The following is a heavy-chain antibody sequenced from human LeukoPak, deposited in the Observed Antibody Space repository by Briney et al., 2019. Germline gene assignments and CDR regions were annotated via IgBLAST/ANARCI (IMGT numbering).Heavy chain of an antibody. CDR3: VAYDYGDHDPDY. J-gene: IGHJ4*02. Sequence: PGGSLRLSCSASGFTFSSYAMHWVRQAPGKGLEYVSAIVNNGGSTFYADSVKGRFTVSRDNSKNTLYLQMSSLRAEDTAVYYCVAYDYGDHDPDYWGEGTLVTVSA. CDR2: IVNNGGST. D-gene: IGHD4-17*01. V-gene: IGHV3-64D*06. CDR1: GFTFSSYA.